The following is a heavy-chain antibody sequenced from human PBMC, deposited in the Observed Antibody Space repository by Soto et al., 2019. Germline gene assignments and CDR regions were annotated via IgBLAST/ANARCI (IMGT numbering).Heavy chain of an antibody. V-gene: IGHV3-7*01. Sequence: EVQLVESGVGLVQPGGSLRLSCAASGFDFSTYWMGWVRQAPGKGPEWVANIKEDGSEKHYVDSLKGRFTISRDNAENSLYLQVNSLRAEDTAVYYCARTKGAVAFDMWGQGTMVTVSS. CDR3: ARTKGAVAFDM. CDR2: IKEDGSEK. D-gene: IGHD3-16*01. CDR1: GFDFSTYW. J-gene: IGHJ3*02.